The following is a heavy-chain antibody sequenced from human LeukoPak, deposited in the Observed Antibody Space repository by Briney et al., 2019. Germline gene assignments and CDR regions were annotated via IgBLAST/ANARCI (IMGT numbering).Heavy chain of an antibody. J-gene: IGHJ6*03. CDR3: ARGGQHSSGYYYVYYYYYMDV. D-gene: IGHD3-22*01. CDR1: GGSISSGSYY. CDR2: IYTSGST. Sequence: PSETLSLTCTVSGGSISSGSYYWNWIRQPAGKGLEWIGRIYTSGSTNYNPSLKSRVTMSVDTSKNQFSLKLSSVTAADTAVYYCARGGQHSSGYYYVYYYYYMDVWGKGTTVTISS. V-gene: IGHV4-61*02.